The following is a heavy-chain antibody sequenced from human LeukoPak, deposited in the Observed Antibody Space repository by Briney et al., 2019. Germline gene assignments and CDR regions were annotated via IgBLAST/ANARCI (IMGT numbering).Heavy chain of an antibody. D-gene: IGHD5-12*01. Sequence: ASVKVSCKASGYTFSSYTLSWLRQAPGQGLEWMGWINTYTGTPTYAQGFTGRFVFSLDSSVSTAYLQISSLKAEDIAVYYCVRQYSGYGSLYFDSWGQGTLVTVSS. CDR2: INTYTGTP. CDR1: GYTFSSYT. V-gene: IGHV7-4-1*02. J-gene: IGHJ4*02. CDR3: VRQYSGYGSLYFDS.